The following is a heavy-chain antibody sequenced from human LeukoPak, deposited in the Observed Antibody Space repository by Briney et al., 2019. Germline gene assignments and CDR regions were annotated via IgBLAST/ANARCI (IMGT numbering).Heavy chain of an antibody. D-gene: IGHD6-19*01. CDR3: ARDSIAVAGTLFDY. CDR2: INPNSGGT. CDR1: GYIFTGYY. J-gene: IGHJ4*02. Sequence: ASVKVSCKASGYIFTGYYMHWVRQAPGQGLEWMGCINPNSGGTNYAQKFQGRVTMTRDTSISTAYMELSRLRSDDTAIYYCARDSIAVAGTLFDYWGQGTLVTVSS. V-gene: IGHV1-2*02.